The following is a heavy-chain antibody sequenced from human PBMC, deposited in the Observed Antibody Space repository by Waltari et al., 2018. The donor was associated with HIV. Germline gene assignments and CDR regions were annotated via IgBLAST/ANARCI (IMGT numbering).Heavy chain of an antibody. Sequence: EVQLLESGGGLVQPGGSLRLSCAASVFTFSGYAMTWVRQAPGKGLEWVSGITGSGGTSYLADSVKGRFTLSTDRSKNTLYLHMSSLKAEDTAVYYCARALWDISGLHYFDSWGQGTLVTVSS. CDR2: ITGSGGTS. V-gene: IGHV3-23*01. CDR3: ARALWDISGLHYFDS. D-gene: IGHD6-19*01. CDR1: VFTFSGYA. J-gene: IGHJ4*02.